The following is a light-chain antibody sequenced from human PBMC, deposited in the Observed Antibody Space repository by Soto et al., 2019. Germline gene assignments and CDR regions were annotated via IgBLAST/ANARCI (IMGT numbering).Light chain of an antibody. CDR3: QQYSSWPLA. V-gene: IGKV3-15*01. Sequence: EIVMTQSPATLSLSPGERATLSCRASQSVSSDLAWYQQKPGQAPRLLIYGAATRATGIPARFSGSGSGTEFTLTISSLQSEDFAVYYCQQYSSWPLAFGQGTKVEIK. CDR2: GAA. CDR1: QSVSSD. J-gene: IGKJ1*01.